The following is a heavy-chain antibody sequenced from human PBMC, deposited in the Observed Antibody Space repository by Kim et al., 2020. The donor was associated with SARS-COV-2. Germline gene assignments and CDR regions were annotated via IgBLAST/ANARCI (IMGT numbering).Heavy chain of an antibody. CDR3: ARDSVEVARKPFDV. J-gene: IGHJ3*01. CDR1: GDSVSSNTAV. CDR2: TYYRSKWYD. V-gene: IGHV6-1*01. D-gene: IGHD6-19*01. Sequence: SQTLSLTCAISGDSVSSNTAVWNWIRQSPSRGLEWLGRTYYRSKWYDEYAVSVESRMSINPDTSKNQFSLQLNSVTPVDTAVYYCARDSVEVARKPFDVWGQGTMVTVTS.